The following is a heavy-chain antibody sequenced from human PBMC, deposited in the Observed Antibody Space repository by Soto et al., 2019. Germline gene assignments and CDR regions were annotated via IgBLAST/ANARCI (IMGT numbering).Heavy chain of an antibody. CDR1: GGSISSSSYY. J-gene: IGHJ4*02. V-gene: IGHV4-39*01. D-gene: IGHD6-6*01. Sequence: QLQLQESGPGLVKPSETLSLTCTVSGGSISSSSYYWGWIRQPPGKGLEWIGSIYYSGSTYYNPSLKSRLTISVDTSKNQFSLKLSSVTAADTAVYYCAGGYSSSSSPLDYWGQGTLVTVSS. CDR3: AGGYSSSSSPLDY. CDR2: IYYSGST.